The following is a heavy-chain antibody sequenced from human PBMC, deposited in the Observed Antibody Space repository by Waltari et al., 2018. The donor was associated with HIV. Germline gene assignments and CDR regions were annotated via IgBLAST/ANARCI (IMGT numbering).Heavy chain of an antibody. J-gene: IGHJ3*02. CDR3: ARGGEGGSYFSGAFDI. V-gene: IGHV4-39*01. CDR1: GGSISSSSYY. D-gene: IGHD1-26*01. Sequence: QLQLQESGPGLVKPSETLSLTCTVSGGSISSSSYYWGWIRQPPGKGLEWIGSIYYSGSTYYNPSLKSRVTISVDTSKNQFSLKLSSVTAADTAVYYCARGGEGGSYFSGAFDIWGQGTMVTVSS. CDR2: IYYSGST.